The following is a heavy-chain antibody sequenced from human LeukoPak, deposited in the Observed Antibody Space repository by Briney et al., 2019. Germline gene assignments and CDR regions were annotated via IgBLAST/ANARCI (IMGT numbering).Heavy chain of an antibody. Sequence: GSAKVSSKDSGYTFTVSNMHCVRQAPGQGLEWMGWINTNSGGTKYAQKFQGRVTMTRDTSISTAYMELSRLRSDDTAVYYCARGLFHSGSSTLWYWGQGTLVTVSS. D-gene: IGHD6-6*01. CDR1: GYTFTVSN. CDR3: ARGLFHSGSSTLWY. J-gene: IGHJ4*02. V-gene: IGHV1-2*02. CDR2: INTNSGGT.